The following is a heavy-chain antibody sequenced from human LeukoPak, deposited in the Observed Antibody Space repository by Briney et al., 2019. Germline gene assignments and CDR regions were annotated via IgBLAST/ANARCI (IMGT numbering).Heavy chain of an antibody. CDR1: GFTFSSYA. CDR3: ATLYNSGWYEY. Sequence: GGSLRLSCAASGFTFSSYAMSWVRQPPGKGLEWVSAISGSGGSTYYADSVKGRFTISRDNSKNTLYLQMNSLRAEDTAVYYCATLYNSGWYEYWGQGTLVTVSS. CDR2: ISGSGGST. D-gene: IGHD6-19*01. V-gene: IGHV3-23*01. J-gene: IGHJ4*02.